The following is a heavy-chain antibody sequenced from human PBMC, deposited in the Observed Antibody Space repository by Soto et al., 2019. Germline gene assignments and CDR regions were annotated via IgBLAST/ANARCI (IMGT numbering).Heavy chain of an antibody. CDR1: GFTFSSNA. CDR2: ISSSGGST. V-gene: IGHV3-23*01. J-gene: IGHJ4*02. CDR3: AKAQGGSYFDY. D-gene: IGHD2-15*01. Sequence: LRLSCAASGFTFSSNAMSWVRQAPGKGLEWVSGISSSGGSTYYADSVKGRFTISRDNSKNMLYLQMNNLRAEDTAVYYCAKAQGGSYFDYWGQGTLVTVSS.